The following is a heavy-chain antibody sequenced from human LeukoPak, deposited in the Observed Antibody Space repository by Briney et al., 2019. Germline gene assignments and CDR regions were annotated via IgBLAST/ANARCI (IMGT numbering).Heavy chain of an antibody. J-gene: IGHJ6*02. D-gene: IGHD3-10*01. CDR1: GYTLTELS. V-gene: IGHV1-24*01. CDR2: FDPEDGET. CDR3: ATRPYYYGSGSYPWDYYGMDV. Sequence: ASVKVSCKVSGYTLTELSMHWVRQAPGKGLEWMGGFDPEDGETIYAQKFQGRVTMTEDTSTDTAYMELSSLRSEDTAVYYCATRPYYYGSGSYPWDYYGMDVWGQGTTVTAS.